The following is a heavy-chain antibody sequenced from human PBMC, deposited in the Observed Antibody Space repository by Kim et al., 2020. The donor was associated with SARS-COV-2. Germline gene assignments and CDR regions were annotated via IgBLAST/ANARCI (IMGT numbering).Heavy chain of an antibody. D-gene: IGHD3-10*01. V-gene: IGHV4-39*01. CDR2: IHSSGST. CDR1: GDSINRTLYY. J-gene: IGHJ4*01. Sequence: SETLSLTCTVSGDSINRTLYYWGWLRQSPGKGLEWIGNIHSSGSTYYNPSLRSRVTISVDTSKNQFSLKLTSVTAADAAVYLCARTFDSGNYYHRYY. CDR3: ARTFDSGNYYHRYY.